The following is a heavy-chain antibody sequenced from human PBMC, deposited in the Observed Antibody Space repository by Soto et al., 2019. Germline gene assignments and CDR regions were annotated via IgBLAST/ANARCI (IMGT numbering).Heavy chain of an antibody. V-gene: IGHV5-51*01. Sequence: PGESLKISCKGSGYSFTTYFIGWVRQMPGRGLEWMGLIYPGDSHTTYSPSFQGQVTISADKSISTAYLQWSSLKASDTAMYYCARDSSGWYPPPFDYWGQGTLVTVSS. J-gene: IGHJ4*02. CDR2: IYPGDSHT. D-gene: IGHD6-19*01. CDR1: GYSFTTYF. CDR3: ARDSSGWYPPPFDY.